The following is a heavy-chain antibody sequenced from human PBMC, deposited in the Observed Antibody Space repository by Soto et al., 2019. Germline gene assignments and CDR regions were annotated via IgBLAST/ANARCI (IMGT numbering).Heavy chain of an antibody. J-gene: IGHJ4*02. Sequence: QVQLVQSGAEVKKPGASVKVSCKASGYTFTSYGISWVRQAPGQGLEWMGWISAHNGNTNYAQKLQGRVTMTTDTSTSTAYMELRSLRADDTAVYYCARSPIAAIWSGSEDYGSSGYDYWGQGTLVTVSS. CDR1: GYTFTSYG. D-gene: IGHD6-13*01. V-gene: IGHV1-18*01. CDR2: ISAHNGNT. CDR3: ARSPIAAIWSGSEDYGSSGYDY.